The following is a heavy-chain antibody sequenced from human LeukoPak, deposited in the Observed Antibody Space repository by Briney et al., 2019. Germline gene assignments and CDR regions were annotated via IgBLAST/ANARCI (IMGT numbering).Heavy chain of an antibody. J-gene: IGHJ4*02. CDR2: IIPIFGTA. CDR3: ATPRFLEWLSLDY. Sequence: SVKVSCKASGGTFSSYAISWVRQAPGQGLEWMGGIIPIFGTANYAQKFQGRVTITADESTSTAYMELSSLRSEDTAVYYCATPRFLEWLSLDYWGQGTLVTVSS. V-gene: IGHV1-69*13. CDR1: GGTFSSYA. D-gene: IGHD3-3*01.